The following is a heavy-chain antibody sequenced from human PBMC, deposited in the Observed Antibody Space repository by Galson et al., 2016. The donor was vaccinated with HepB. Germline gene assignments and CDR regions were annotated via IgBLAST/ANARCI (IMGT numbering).Heavy chain of an antibody. V-gene: IGHV3-30-3*01. CDR1: GFTFSSYA. CDR2: ISYDGSNK. CDR3: ARGGTPYDFWTTGAFDI. Sequence: LRLSCAASGFTFSSYAMHWVRQAPGKGLEWVALISYDGSNKYYADFVKGRFTLSRDNSKNTLYLQMNSLRAEDTAVYYCARGGTPYDFWTTGAFDIWGQGTMVTVSS. D-gene: IGHD3-3*01. J-gene: IGHJ3*02.